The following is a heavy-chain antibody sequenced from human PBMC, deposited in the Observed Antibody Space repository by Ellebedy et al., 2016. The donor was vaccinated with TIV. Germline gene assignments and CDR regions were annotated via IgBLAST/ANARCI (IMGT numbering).Heavy chain of an antibody. D-gene: IGHD3-9*01. Sequence: ASVKVSCXASGYTFTSYGISWVRQAPGQGLEWMGWISAYNGNTNYAQKLQGRVTMTTDTSTSTAYMELRSLRSDDTAVYYCARDYDILTGYYQYNWFDPWGQGTLVTVSS. CDR2: ISAYNGNT. J-gene: IGHJ5*02. CDR1: GYTFTSYG. CDR3: ARDYDILTGYYQYNWFDP. V-gene: IGHV1-18*01.